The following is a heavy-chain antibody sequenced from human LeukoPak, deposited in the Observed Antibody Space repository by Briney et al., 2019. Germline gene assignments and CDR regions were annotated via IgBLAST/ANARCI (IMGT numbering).Heavy chain of an antibody. D-gene: IGHD2-15*01. CDR2: ISYDGSNK. CDR1: GFTFSSYA. Sequence: GGSLRLSCAASGFTFSSYAMHWVRQAPGKGLEWVAVISYDGSNKYYADSVKGRFTISRDNSKNTLYLQMNSLRAEDTAVYYCAKDLRCSGGSCYGLGLDYWGQGTLVTVSS. V-gene: IGHV3-30*04. J-gene: IGHJ4*02. CDR3: AKDLRCSGGSCYGLGLDY.